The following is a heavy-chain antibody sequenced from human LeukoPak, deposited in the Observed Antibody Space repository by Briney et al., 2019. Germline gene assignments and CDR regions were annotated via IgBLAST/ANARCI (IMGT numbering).Heavy chain of an antibody. CDR3: ARDSYGMDV. Sequence: PGGSLRLSCAASGFTFSSYKMMWVRQAPGKGLEWVSYISGSGYTIYYADSVKGRFTISRDNAKNSLYLQMNSLRAEDTAVYYCARDSYGMDVWGQGTTVTVSS. V-gene: IGHV3-48*03. J-gene: IGHJ6*02. CDR1: GFTFSSYK. CDR2: ISGSGYTI.